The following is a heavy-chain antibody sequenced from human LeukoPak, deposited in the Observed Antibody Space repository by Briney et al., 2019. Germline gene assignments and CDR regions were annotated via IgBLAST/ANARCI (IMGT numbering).Heavy chain of an antibody. CDR1: GGSISPYY. CDR2: VYYNGNT. D-gene: IGHD3/OR15-3a*01. Sequence: SETLSLTCTVSGGSISPYYWTWIRQPPGKGLEWIGYVYYNGNTNYNPSLKSRITISVDTSKNQFSLRLKSVTAAATAVYYCARGPLSSRTTWTWFDPWGQGTLVPVSS. CDR3: ARGPLSSRTTWTWFDP. V-gene: IGHV4-59*01. J-gene: IGHJ5*02.